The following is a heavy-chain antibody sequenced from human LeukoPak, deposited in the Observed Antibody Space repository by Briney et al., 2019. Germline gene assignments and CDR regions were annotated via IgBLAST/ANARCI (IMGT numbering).Heavy chain of an antibody. J-gene: IGHJ4*02. Sequence: ASLKVSCKASGYTFTGYYMHWVRQAPGQGLEWMGWINPNSGGTNYAQKFQGRVTMTRDTSISTAYMELSRLRSDDTAVYYCARVWRITMVRGVIIGEYYFDYWGQGTLVTVSS. D-gene: IGHD3-10*01. CDR2: INPNSGGT. CDR3: ARVWRITMVRGVIIGEYYFDY. V-gene: IGHV1-2*02. CDR1: GYTFTGYY.